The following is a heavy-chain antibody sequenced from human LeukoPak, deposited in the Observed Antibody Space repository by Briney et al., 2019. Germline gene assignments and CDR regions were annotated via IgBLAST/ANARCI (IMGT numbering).Heavy chain of an antibody. J-gene: IGHJ4*02. CDR3: ARERSTWDY. V-gene: IGHV3-23*01. CDR1: GFTFSSYA. Sequence: GGSLRLSCAASGFTFSSYAMSWVRQAPGMGLEWVSAISGSGGSTYYADSVKGRFTISRDNAKNSLYLQMNSLRAEDTALYYCARERSTWDYWGQGTLVTVSS. D-gene: IGHD2-2*01. CDR2: ISGSGGST.